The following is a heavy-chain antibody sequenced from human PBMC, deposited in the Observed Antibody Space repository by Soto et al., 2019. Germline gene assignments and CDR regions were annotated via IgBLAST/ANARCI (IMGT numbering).Heavy chain of an antibody. CDR3: ARDKGRYDSRMDV. V-gene: IGHV4-59*01. D-gene: IGHD3-9*01. J-gene: IGHJ6*02. Sequence: PSETLSLTCTVSGGSISSYYWSWIRQPPGKGLEWIGYIFYTGSTKYNPSLKSRVTISVDRSRNHFSLNLSSVTAADTAVYYCARDKGRYDSRMDVWGQGTTVTVSS. CDR1: GGSISSYY. CDR2: IFYTGST.